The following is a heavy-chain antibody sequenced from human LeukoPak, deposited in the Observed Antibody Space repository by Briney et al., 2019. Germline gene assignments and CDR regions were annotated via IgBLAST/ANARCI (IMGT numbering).Heavy chain of an antibody. V-gene: IGHV1-18*01. D-gene: IGHD6-13*01. CDR3: AGVDGVEISSWHHRGSNWFDP. J-gene: IGHJ5*02. CDR1: GYTFTSYG. CDR2: ISAYNGNT. Sequence: ASVKVTCKASGYTFTSYGISWVRQAPGQGLEWMGWISAYNGNTNYAQKLQGRVTMTTDTSTSTAYMELRSLRSDDTAVYYCAGVDGVEISSWHHRGSNWFDPWGQGTLVAVSS.